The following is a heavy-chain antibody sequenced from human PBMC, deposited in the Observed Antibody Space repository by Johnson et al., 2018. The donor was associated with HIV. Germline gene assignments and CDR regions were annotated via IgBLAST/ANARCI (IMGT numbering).Heavy chain of an antibody. D-gene: IGHD2-21*01. J-gene: IGHJ3*02. V-gene: IGHV3-11*04. CDR2: ISSSGSTK. Sequence: QVQLVESGGGLVKPGGSLRLSCAASGFTFSDYYMSWIRQAPGKGLEWVSYISSSGSTKDYADSVKGRFTISRDNSKNTLYLQMNSLRAEDTAVYYCARVQVVMATIGYAFDIWGQGTMVTVSS. CDR1: GFTFSDYY. CDR3: ARVQVVMATIGYAFDI.